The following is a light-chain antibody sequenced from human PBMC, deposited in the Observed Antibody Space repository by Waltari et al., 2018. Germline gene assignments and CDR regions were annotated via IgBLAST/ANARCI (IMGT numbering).Light chain of an antibody. J-gene: IGLJ1*01. V-gene: IGLV2-23*02. Sequence: QSGLTQPSSVSASPVQSITISCTGPSTVVSNSTLVSWSQQYPGKAPKLMVYEVTRRSSGVSERFSGSKSGNTASLTIYGLQSEDEADYYCCSYAGLGIYVFGTGTKVTVL. CDR2: EVT. CDR3: CSYAGLGIYV. CDR1: STVVSNSTL.